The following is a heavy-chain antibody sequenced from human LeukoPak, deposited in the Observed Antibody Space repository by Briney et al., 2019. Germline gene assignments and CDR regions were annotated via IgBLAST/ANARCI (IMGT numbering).Heavy chain of an antibody. CDR1: GGSFSGYY. CDR2: INHSGST. J-gene: IGHJ4*02. V-gene: IGHV4-34*01. CDR3: ARGRWFGELLWVFFDY. Sequence: PSETLSLTXAVYGGSFSGYYWSWIRQPPGKGLEWIGEINHSGSTNYNPSLKSRVTISVDTSKNQFSLKLSSVTAADTAVYYCARGRWFGELLWVFFDYWGQGTLVTVSS. D-gene: IGHD3-10*01.